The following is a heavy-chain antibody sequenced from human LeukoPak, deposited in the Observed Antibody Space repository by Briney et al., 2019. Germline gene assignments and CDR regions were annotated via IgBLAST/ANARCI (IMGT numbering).Heavy chain of an antibody. J-gene: IGHJ4*02. CDR1: GFTFNTYA. V-gene: IGHV3-23*01. D-gene: IGHD3-22*01. CDR3: AKTYYDSSGYYEDY. CDR2: ISGSGGST. Sequence: GGSLRLSCAASGFTFNTYAMSWVRQAPGKGLEWVSAISGSGGSTYYADSVKGRFTISRDNSKNTLYLQMNSLRAEDTAVYYCAKTYYDSSGYYEDYWGQGTLVTVSS.